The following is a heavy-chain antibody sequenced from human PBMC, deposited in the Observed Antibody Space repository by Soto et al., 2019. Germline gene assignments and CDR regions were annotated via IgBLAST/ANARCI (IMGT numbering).Heavy chain of an antibody. CDR3: ARLGYSYALRYYYGMDV. D-gene: IGHD5-18*01. V-gene: IGHV5-51*01. J-gene: IGHJ6*02. CDR1: GYSFTSYW. CDR2: IYPGDSES. Sequence: GESLKISCQGSGYSFTSYWIGWVRQMPGKGLEWMGIIYPGDSESRYSPSFQGQVTISADKSITTAYLQWSSLKASDTAMYYCARLGYSYALRYYYGMDVWGQGTTVTVSS.